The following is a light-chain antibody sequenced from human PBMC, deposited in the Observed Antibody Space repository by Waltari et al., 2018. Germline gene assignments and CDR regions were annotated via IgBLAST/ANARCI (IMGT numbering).Light chain of an antibody. V-gene: IGLV8-61*01. CDR2: STN. CDR3: VLYMGSGIRV. Sequence: QTVVTQEPSFSVSPGGTVTLTCGLSSGSVSTTYYPSWYHQPPGQAPRTLIYSTNTRSSGVPDRVSGSILGNKAALTITGAQADDESDYYCVLYMGSGIRVFGGGTKLTVL. CDR1: SGSVSTTYY. J-gene: IGLJ2*01.